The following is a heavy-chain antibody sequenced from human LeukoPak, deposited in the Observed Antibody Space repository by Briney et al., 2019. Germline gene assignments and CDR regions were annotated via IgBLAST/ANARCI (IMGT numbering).Heavy chain of an antibody. CDR1: GFTFSSFG. V-gene: IGHV3-33*06. CDR2: IRSDGSSK. J-gene: IGHJ4*02. Sequence: PGRSLRLSCAASGFTFSSFGLHWVRQAPGKGLEWVALIRSDGSSKNYADSVKGRFTISRDTSKNTVHLQMNNLGAEDTAVYYCAKWSGDYPSYYLDYWGQGTLVTVSS. CDR3: AKWSGDYPSYYLDY. D-gene: IGHD4-17*01.